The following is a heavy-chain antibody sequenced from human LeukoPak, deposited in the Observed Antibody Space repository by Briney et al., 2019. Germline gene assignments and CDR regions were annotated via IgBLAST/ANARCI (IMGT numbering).Heavy chain of an antibody. V-gene: IGHV1-2*02. D-gene: IGHD3-16*01. J-gene: IGHJ4*01. CDR2: INPHNGDT. Sequence: ASVKVSCKASGDTFIGYYLHWVRQAPGQGLGWMGWINPHNGDTNYAQKFQGRVTLTRDTSITTAYMELSRLRYDDTAVYYCAREGREFGPHKLAGFDYWGQGTLVTVSS. CDR1: GDTFIGYY. CDR3: AREGREFGPHKLAGFDY.